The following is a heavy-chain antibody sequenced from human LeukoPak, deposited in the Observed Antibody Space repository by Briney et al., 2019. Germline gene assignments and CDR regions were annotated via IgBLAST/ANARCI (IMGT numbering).Heavy chain of an antibody. CDR2: ISSSSSYI. CDR3: ARGRQGDGSYDSLFDI. Sequence: KSGGSLRLSCAASGFTFSSYSMNWVRQAPGKGLEWVSSISSSSSYIYYADSVKGRFTISRDNAKNSLYLQMNNLRAEDTAVYYCARGRQGDGSYDSLFDIWGQGTMVTVSS. CDR1: GFTFSSYS. V-gene: IGHV3-21*01. J-gene: IGHJ3*02. D-gene: IGHD1-26*01.